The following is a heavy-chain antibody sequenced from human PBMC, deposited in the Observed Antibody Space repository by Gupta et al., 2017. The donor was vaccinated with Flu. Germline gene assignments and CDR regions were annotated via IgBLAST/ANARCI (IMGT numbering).Heavy chain of an antibody. J-gene: IGHJ1*01. CDR2: IGSGGNT. CDR1: GVTVGDCH. CDR3: VRDFDWAFQH. Sequence: EVQLVESGGDLVQPGGSLRLSCAVSGVTVGDCHMNWVRQVPGRGLEWLSYIGSGGNTDYADSVRGRFTISRDNAKNSLYLQMNNLRDEDTAVHYCVRDFDWAFQHWGQGILVTVSS. V-gene: IGHV3-48*02. D-gene: IGHD3-9*01.